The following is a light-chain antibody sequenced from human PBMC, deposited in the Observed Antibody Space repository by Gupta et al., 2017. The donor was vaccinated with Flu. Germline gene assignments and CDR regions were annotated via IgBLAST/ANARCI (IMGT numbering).Light chain of an antibody. CDR3: QTWGTGMV. Sequence: QLVLTQSPSASASLGASVNLTCTLRSGHSTYAITWHQQQPEKAPRYLMKLNSDGRYNQADGIPGRFSGSSSGAERYLTISSLQSEDEADYYCQTWGTGMVFGGGTKLTVL. CDR2: LNSDGRY. CDR1: SGHSTYA. J-gene: IGLJ2*01. V-gene: IGLV4-69*01.